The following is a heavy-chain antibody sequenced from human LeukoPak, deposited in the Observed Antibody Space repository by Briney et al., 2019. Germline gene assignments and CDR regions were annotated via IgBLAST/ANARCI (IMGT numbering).Heavy chain of an antibody. Sequence: PGGSLRLSCATSGFTFSDYAMSWVRQAPGKGLEWVSSISGNGASTQYADSVQGRFAISRDNSKNTLYLQMNSLRAEDTAVYFCAKDPNGDYIGTFDIWGQGTMVTVSS. CDR1: GFTFSDYA. V-gene: IGHV3-23*01. D-gene: IGHD4-17*01. CDR3: AKDPNGDYIGTFDI. J-gene: IGHJ3*02. CDR2: ISGNGAST.